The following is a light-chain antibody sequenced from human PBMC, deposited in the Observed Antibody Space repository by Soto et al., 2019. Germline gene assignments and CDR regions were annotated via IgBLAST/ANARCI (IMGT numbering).Light chain of an antibody. Sequence: EIVLTQSPGTLSLSPGERPTLSCRASQSVSSSYLAWYQQKPGQAPRLLIYGASSRATGIPDRFTGSGSGTEFTLTISRLEPEDFAVYYCQQYRSSPWTFGQGTKVEIK. J-gene: IGKJ1*01. CDR2: GAS. CDR1: QSVSSSY. V-gene: IGKV3-20*01. CDR3: QQYRSSPWT.